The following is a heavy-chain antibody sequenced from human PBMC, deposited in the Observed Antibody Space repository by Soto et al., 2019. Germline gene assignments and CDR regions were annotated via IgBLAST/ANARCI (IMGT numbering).Heavy chain of an antibody. CDR3: ARQGSMPYYYYGMDV. V-gene: IGHV1-18*01. Sequence: QVQLVQSGVEVKKPGASVKVSCKASGYTFTGSGISWVRQAPGQGLEWMGWISGYNGNTNYAQKFQGRVTMTTDTSTSTAYMELRSLRSGDTAVYYCARQGSMPYYYYGMDVWGQGTTVTVSS. D-gene: IGHD2-2*01. CDR2: ISGYNGNT. J-gene: IGHJ6*02. CDR1: GYTFTGSG.